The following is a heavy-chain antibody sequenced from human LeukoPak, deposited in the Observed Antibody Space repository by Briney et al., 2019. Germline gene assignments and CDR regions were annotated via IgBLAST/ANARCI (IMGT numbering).Heavy chain of an antibody. V-gene: IGHV3-48*03. D-gene: IGHD3-22*01. Sequence: PGGSLRLSCAASGFTFSSYEMNWVRQAPGKGLEWVSYISSSGSTIYYADSVKGRFTISRDNAKNSLYLQMNSLRAEDTAVYYCARHLSAYYYDSSGLFDYWGQGTLVTVSS. CDR3: ARHLSAYYYDSSGLFDY. J-gene: IGHJ4*02. CDR1: GFTFSSYE. CDR2: ISSSGSTI.